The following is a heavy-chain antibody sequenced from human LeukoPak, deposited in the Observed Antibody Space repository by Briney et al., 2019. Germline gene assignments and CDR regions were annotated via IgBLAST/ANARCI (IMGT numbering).Heavy chain of an antibody. CDR1: GGSISSYY. CDR3: ARVYSSSWYDWFDP. J-gene: IGHJ5*02. D-gene: IGHD6-13*01. Sequence: SETLSLTCAVSGGSISSYYWSWIRQPPGKGLEWIGYIYYSGSTNYNPSLKSRVTISVDTSKNQFSLELSSVTAADTAVYYCARVYSSSWYDWFDPWGQGTLVTVSS. V-gene: IGHV4-59*01. CDR2: IYYSGST.